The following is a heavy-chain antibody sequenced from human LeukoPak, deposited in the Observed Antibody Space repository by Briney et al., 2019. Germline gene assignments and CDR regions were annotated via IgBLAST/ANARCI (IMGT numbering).Heavy chain of an antibody. D-gene: IGHD3-16*01. Sequence: SETLSLTCTVSGGSINSGTYYWSWIRQPAGKGLEWIGHIYTSGNTNYNPSLKSRVTISLDTSKNQFSLKLSSVTAADTAVYYCAREGEMNSFDYWGQGTLVTVSS. CDR2: IYTSGNT. CDR1: GGSINSGTYY. CDR3: AREGEMNSFDY. V-gene: IGHV4-61*09. J-gene: IGHJ4*02.